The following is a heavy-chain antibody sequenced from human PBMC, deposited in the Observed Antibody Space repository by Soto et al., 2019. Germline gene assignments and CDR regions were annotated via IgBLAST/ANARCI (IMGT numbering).Heavy chain of an antibody. J-gene: IGHJ6*03. CDR1: GGTFSSYT. CDR2: IIPTLGIA. CDR3: ASDSGTYTADYYYYYYMDV. Sequence: SVKVSCTASGGTFSSYTISWVRQAPGQGLEWMGRIIPTLGIANYAQKFQGRVTITADKSTSTAYMELSSLRSEDTAVYYCASDSGTYTADYYYYYYMDVWGKGTTVTVSS. V-gene: IGHV1-69*02. D-gene: IGHD5-18*01.